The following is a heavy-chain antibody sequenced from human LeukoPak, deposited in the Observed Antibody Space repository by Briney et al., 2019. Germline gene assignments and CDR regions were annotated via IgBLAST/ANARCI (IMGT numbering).Heavy chain of an antibody. CDR2: IHHSGST. V-gene: IGHV4-39*01. D-gene: IGHD3-10*01. J-gene: IGHJ4*02. CDR1: GGSISSGGYY. CDR3: ARHSLQLWFGESRSFDY. Sequence: SETLSLTCTVSGGSISSGGYYWSWIRQHPGKGLKWIGYIHHSGSTYYNPSLKSRVTISVDTSKNQFSLKLSSVTAADTAVYYCARHSLQLWFGESRSFDYWGQGTLVTVSS.